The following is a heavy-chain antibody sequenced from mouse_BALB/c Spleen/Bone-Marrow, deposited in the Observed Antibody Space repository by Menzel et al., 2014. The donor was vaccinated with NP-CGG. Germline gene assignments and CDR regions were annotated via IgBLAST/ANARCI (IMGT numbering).Heavy chain of an antibody. V-gene: IGHV1S135*01. CDR1: GYSFTSYY. J-gene: IGHJ3*01. Sequence: LEESGPELMKPGASVKISCKASGYSFTSYYMHWVKQSHGKSLEWIGYIDPFNGGTSYNQKFKGKATLTVDKSSSTAYMHLSSLASDDSAVCYSARALAIYGFAYWGQGTLVTVSA. D-gene: IGHD2-3*01. CDR3: ARALAIYGFAY. CDR2: IDPFNGGT.